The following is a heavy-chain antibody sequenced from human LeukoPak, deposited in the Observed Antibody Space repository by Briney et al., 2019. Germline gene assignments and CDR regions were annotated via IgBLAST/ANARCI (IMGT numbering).Heavy chain of an antibody. CDR1: GGTFSSYA. D-gene: IGHD6-13*01. V-gene: IGHV1-69*01. CDR2: IIPIFGTA. Sequence: GASVKVSCKASGGTFSSYAISWVRQAPGQGLEWMGGIIPIFGTANYAQKFQGRVTITADESTSTAYMGLSSLRSEDTAVYYCARVGREGSSSWFDYWGQGTLVTVSS. CDR3: ARVGREGSSSWFDY. J-gene: IGHJ4*02.